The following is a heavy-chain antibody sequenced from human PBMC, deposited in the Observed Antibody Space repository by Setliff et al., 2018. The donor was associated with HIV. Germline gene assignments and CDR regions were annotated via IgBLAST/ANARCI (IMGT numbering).Heavy chain of an antibody. Sequence: ASVKVSCKAFGYSFTSYFLHWVRQSPGQGLEWLGIIDPNGGATNNAQKLQGRLTVTTDTSTSTLYMELSNLRSDDTAVYYCARAGGGATDQAFDIWGQGTMVTVSS. CDR3: ARAGGGATDQAFDI. V-gene: IGHV1-46*01. D-gene: IGHD2-2*01. CDR2: IDPNGGAT. CDR1: GYSFTSYF. J-gene: IGHJ3*02.